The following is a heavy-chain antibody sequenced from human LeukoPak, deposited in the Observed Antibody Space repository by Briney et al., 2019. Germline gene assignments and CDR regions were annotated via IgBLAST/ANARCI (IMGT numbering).Heavy chain of an antibody. Sequence: SETLSLTCTVSGGSISSSSFYWGWIRQPPGKGLEWIGYIYYSGSTNYNPSLKSRVTISVDTSKNQFSLKLSSVTAADTAVYYCARDRGSGVYHSDCWRQGSLVTVSS. CDR2: IYYSGST. CDR1: GGSISSSSFY. CDR3: ARDRGSGVYHSDC. D-gene: IGHD6-19*01. J-gene: IGHJ4*02. V-gene: IGHV4-61*01.